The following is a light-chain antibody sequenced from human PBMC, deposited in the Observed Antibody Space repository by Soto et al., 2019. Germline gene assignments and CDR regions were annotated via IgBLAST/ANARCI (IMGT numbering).Light chain of an antibody. CDR3: QQLKKYPLS. J-gene: IGKJ4*01. CDR1: QDISSY. Sequence: IQLTQSPSSLSASIGDRVTITCRASQDISSYLAWYRQKAGKAPELLIEAASTLQSGVSSRFSGSGSGTDFALTISSLQPEDFATYYCQQLKKYPLSFGGGTKVDIK. V-gene: IGKV1-9*01. CDR2: AAS.